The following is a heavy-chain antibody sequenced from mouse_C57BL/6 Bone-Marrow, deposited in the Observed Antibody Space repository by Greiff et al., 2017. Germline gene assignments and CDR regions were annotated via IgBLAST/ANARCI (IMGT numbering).Heavy chain of an antibody. Sequence: EVKLVESGGDLVKPGGSLKLSCAASGFTFPSYGLSWVRQTPDKRLEWVATISSGGSYTYYPASVKGRFTISRDNANDTLYLQMSSLKSEDTAMYYCALLQRSMVYWGQGTSVTVSS. J-gene: IGHJ4*01. CDR1: GFTFPSYG. CDR3: ALLQRSMVY. CDR2: ISSGGSYT. V-gene: IGHV5-6*01. D-gene: IGHD1-1*01.